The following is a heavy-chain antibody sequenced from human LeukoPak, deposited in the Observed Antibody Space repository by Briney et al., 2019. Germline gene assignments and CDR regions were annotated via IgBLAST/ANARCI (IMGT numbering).Heavy chain of an antibody. CDR3: ARGRGSGHKENWFDP. CDR1: GYTSTTYD. D-gene: IGHD6-19*01. Sequence: ASVKVSCKASGYTSTTYDINWVRQATGQGLEWMGWMNPNSGNTGYTQKFQGRVTMTMNTSISTAYMELSSLRSEDTAVHYCARGRGSGHKENWFDPWGQGTLVTVSS. J-gene: IGHJ5*02. CDR2: MNPNSGNT. V-gene: IGHV1-8*01.